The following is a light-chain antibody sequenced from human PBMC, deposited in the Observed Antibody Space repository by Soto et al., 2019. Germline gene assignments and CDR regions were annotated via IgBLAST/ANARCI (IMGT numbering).Light chain of an antibody. J-gene: IGKJ4*01. CDR1: QSVSSY. Sequence: EIVMTQSPATLSVSPGERATLSCRASQSVSSYLAWYQQKPGQAPRLLIYGASTRATGIPARFSGSGSGTEFILTISSLQSEDFAVYYCQQYSKWPLTFGGGTNVEIK. V-gene: IGKV3-15*01. CDR2: GAS. CDR3: QQYSKWPLT.